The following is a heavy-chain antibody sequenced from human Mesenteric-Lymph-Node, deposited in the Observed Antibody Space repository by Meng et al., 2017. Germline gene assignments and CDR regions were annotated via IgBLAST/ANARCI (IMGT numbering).Heavy chain of an antibody. CDR2: ITTGGLTT. V-gene: IGHV3-21*01. J-gene: IGHJ4*02. D-gene: IGHD2-2*01. CDR1: GFTFSSYV. CDR3: ARDGSCSSTSCYAIDY. Sequence: GESLKISCAASGFTFSSYVMTWVRQAPGKGLEWVSSITTGGLTTYYADSVKGRFTISRDNAKNSLYLQMNSLRAEDTAVYYCARDGSCSSTSCYAIDYWGQGTLVTVSS.